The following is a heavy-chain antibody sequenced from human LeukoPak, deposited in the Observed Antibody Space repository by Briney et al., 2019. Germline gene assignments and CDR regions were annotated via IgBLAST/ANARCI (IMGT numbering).Heavy chain of an antibody. CDR2: ISPHNGNT. CDR1: GYTFTSFG. J-gene: IGHJ4*02. CDR3: ATRTGTYPYYFDY. V-gene: IGHV1-18*01. Sequence: ASVKVSCKASGYTFTSFGLSWMRQAPGQGLEWMGWISPHNGNTNYAQKLQGRVTMTADTSTRTAYMELRSLRSDDTAVYYCATRTGTYPYYFDYWGQGTLVTVSS. D-gene: IGHD1-26*01.